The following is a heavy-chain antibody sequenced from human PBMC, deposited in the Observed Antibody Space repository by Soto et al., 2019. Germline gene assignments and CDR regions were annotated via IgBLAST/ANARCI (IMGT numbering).Heavy chain of an antibody. J-gene: IGHJ4*02. D-gene: IGHD3-10*01. CDR2: ISGSGGST. Sequence: EVQLLESGGGLVQPGGSLRLSCAASGFTFSSYAMSWVRQAPGKGLEWVSAISGSGGSTYYADSVKGRFTIPRDNSKSTLYLQMNSWRAEDTAVYYCAPPYYYGSGSYLYWGQGTLVTVSS. CDR1: GFTFSSYA. CDR3: APPYYYGSGSYLY. V-gene: IGHV3-23*01.